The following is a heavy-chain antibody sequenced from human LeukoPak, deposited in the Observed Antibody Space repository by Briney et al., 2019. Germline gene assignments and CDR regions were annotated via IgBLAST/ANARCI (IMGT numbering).Heavy chain of an antibody. D-gene: IGHD5-18*01. CDR2: IYYSGST. V-gene: IGHV4-39*01. CDR3: AGKSRGYRPKDYYYYMDV. Sequence: SETLSLTCTVSGGSISSSSYYWGWIRQPPGKGLEWIGSIYYSGSTYYNPSLKSRVTISVDTSKNQFSLKLSSVTAADTAVYYCAGKSRGYRPKDYYYYMDVWGKGTTVTISS. CDR1: GGSISSSSYY. J-gene: IGHJ6*03.